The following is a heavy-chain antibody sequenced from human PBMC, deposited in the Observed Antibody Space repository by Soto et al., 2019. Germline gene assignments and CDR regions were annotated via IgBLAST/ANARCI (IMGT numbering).Heavy chain of an antibody. D-gene: IGHD1-1*01. CDR2: IYWDDSK. CDR3: THKGPEHWPLDY. J-gene: IGHJ4*02. Sequence: QITLKESGPTLVRPTQTLTLTCAFSGFSLSTSGVGVGWIRQPPGKALEWLAVIYWDDSKHYSPALRSRLTITKATSTNQAVLTTSNMHPLDLGTYYSTHKGPEHWPLDYRGKGTLVTVSS. V-gene: IGHV2-5*02. CDR1: GFSLSTSGVG.